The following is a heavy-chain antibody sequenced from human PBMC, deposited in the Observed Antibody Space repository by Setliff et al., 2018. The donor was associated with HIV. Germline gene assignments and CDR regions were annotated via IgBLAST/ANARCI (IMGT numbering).Heavy chain of an antibody. D-gene: IGHD4-4*01. Sequence: ASVKVSCKSSGYIFTTFGFSWVRQAPGQGLEWMGWISAYDGDTKYAQKFHNRLSMTADTSTTTAYMDLRGLTSDDTGVYYCARVGLSAVPFPTVYWGQGTLVTVSS. V-gene: IGHV1-18*01. CDR3: ARVGLSAVPFPTVY. J-gene: IGHJ4*02. CDR1: GYIFTTFG. CDR2: ISAYDGDT.